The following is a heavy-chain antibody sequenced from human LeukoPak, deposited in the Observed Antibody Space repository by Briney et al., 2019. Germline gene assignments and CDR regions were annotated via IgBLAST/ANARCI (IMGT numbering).Heavy chain of an antibody. J-gene: IGHJ4*02. CDR2: IKQGGSEK. V-gene: IGHV3-7*05. Sequence: GGSLRLSCAASGFTFSSYWMSWVRQAPGKGLEWVANIKQGGSEKHYVDSVKGRFTISRDNAKNSLYLQMNSLRAEDTAVYYCAASSGYYFSHFDYWGQGTLVTVSS. CDR3: AASSGYYFSHFDY. D-gene: IGHD3-22*01. CDR1: GFTFSSYW.